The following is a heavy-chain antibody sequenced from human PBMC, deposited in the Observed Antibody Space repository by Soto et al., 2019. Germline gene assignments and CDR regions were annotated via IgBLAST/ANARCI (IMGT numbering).Heavy chain of an antibody. V-gene: IGHV4-4*02. D-gene: IGHD2-2*01. CDR3: VRSVPAATWQYSGMDV. CDR2: IYHSGTF. CDR1: GDSVSSSSC. J-gene: IGHJ6*02. Sequence: QVRLQESGPGLVEPSGTLSLTGAVSGDSVSSSSCWSWVRQAPGKGLVWIGEIYHSGTFNYNPSLASRVSVSVDKSRNQLSLNLKSVTAADTAVYYCVRSVPAATWQYSGMDVWGQGTTVTVSS.